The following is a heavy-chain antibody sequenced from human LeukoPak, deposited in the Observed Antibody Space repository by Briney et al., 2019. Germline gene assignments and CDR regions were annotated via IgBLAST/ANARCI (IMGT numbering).Heavy chain of an antibody. CDR2: IKQDGSEK. J-gene: IGHJ4*02. Sequence: PGGSLRLSCAASGFTFSGYWMGWVRQAPGKGLEWVANIKQDGSEKYYVDSVKGRFTISRDNAKNSLYLQMNSLRAEDTAVYYCASGYPIDYWGEGTLVTVSS. CDR1: GFTFSGYW. D-gene: IGHD5-18*01. CDR3: ASGYPIDY. V-gene: IGHV3-7*01.